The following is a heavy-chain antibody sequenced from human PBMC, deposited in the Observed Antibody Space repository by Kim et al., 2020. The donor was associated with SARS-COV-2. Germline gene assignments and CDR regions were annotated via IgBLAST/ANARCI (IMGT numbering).Heavy chain of an antibody. CDR2: T. D-gene: IGHD3-3*01. CDR3: AREDWTGYYNY. Sequence: TNYHPSRKSRGHISVDTSKNQFSLKLSSVTAADTAVYYCAREDWTGYYNYWGQGTLVTVSS. V-gene: IGHV4-59*01. J-gene: IGHJ4*02.